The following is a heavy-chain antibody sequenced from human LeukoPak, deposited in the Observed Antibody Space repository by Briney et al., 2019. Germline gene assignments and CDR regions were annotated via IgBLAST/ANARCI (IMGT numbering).Heavy chain of an antibody. CDR1: GFTFSSYA. CDR3: AKDRERTVAEPSDY. V-gene: IGHV3-23*01. D-gene: IGHD4-23*01. J-gene: IGHJ4*02. Sequence: PGGPLRLSCAASGFTFSSYAMSWVRQAPGKGLEWVSAISGSGGSTYYADSVKGRFTISRDNSKNTLYLQMNSLRAEDTAVYYCAKDRERTVAEPSDYWGQGTLVTVSS. CDR2: ISGSGGST.